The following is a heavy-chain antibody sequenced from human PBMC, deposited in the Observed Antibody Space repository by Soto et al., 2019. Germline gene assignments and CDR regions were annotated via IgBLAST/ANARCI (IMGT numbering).Heavy chain of an antibody. J-gene: IGHJ5*02. CDR2: IYYSGST. D-gene: IGHD5-12*01. Sequence: PSETLSLTCPVSGGYISSGGYYWSWIRQHPGKGLEWIGYIYYSGSTYYNPSLKSRVTISVDTSKNQFSLKLSSVTAADTAVYYCARVATYSWFDPWGQGTLVTVSS. CDR1: GGYISSGGYY. CDR3: ARVATYSWFDP. V-gene: IGHV4-31*03.